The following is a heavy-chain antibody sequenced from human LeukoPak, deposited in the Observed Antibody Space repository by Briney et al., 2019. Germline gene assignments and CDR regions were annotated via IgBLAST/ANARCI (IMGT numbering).Heavy chain of an antibody. Sequence: PGGSLRLSCAASGFTFSSYGMHWVRQAPGKGLEWVAAISHDGSNKYYADSVKGRFTISRDNSKNTLYLQMNSLRAEDTAVYYCTKDYYYDSSAYPDYWGQGTLVTVSS. V-gene: IGHV3-30*18. CDR1: GFTFSSYG. D-gene: IGHD3-22*01. CDR3: TKDYYYDSSAYPDY. J-gene: IGHJ4*02. CDR2: ISHDGSNK.